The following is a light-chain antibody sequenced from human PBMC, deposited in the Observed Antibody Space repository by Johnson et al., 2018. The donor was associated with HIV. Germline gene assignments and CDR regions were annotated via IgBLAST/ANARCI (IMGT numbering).Light chain of an antibody. J-gene: IGLJ1*01. V-gene: IGLV1-51*02. CDR2: ENN. Sequence: QSVLTQPPSVSAAPGQKVTISCSGSSSNIGNNYVSWYQQLPGTAPKLLLYENNKRPSGIPDRFSGSKSGTSATLGITGLQTGDEAESYCGTWYSSLRAFYVFGPGTKVTVL. CDR1: SSNIGNNY. CDR3: GTWYSSLRAFYV.